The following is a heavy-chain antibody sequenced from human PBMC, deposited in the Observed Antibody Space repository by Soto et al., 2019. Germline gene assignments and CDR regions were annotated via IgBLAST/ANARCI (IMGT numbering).Heavy chain of an antibody. CDR3: ARELHGGSYGMDV. J-gene: IGHJ6*02. V-gene: IGHV3-13*01. CDR1: VFTFSNYD. Sequence: PGGSLRLSCAASVFTFSNYDMHWVRQFTGKGLEWVSGITTAGDTYYLGSVKGRFTISREKAKNSFYLQMNSLSAGDTAVYYCARELHGGSYGMDVWGQGTTVTVSS. CDR2: ITTAGDT.